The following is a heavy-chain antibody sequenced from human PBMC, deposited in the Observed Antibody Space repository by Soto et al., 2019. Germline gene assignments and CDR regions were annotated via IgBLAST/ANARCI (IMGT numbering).Heavy chain of an antibody. D-gene: IGHD3-10*01. CDR2: IHYSGST. J-gene: IGHJ4*01. Sequence: PSETLSLTCTVSGGSISNGGYYWNRVRQHPGKGLEWIGYIHYSGSTWYNPSLESRVTISVDTSKDQFSLKLRSVTAADTAVYYCARVRGSGSYAAYYFDSWGQGTLVTVSS. CDR3: ARVRGSGSYAAYYFDS. V-gene: IGHV4-31*03. CDR1: GGSISNGGYY.